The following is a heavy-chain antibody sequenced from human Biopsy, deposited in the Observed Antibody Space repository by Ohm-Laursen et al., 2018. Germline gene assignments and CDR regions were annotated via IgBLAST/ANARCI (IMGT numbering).Heavy chain of an antibody. V-gene: IGHV1-2*02. J-gene: IGHJ4*02. CDR1: GDAFLGYY. CDR2: IYPNSGDT. Sequence: GASVKVSCKAFGDAFLGYYLHWVRQAPGQGLEWMGSIYPNSGDTDFAQKFQGRVSMTRDTSVSTAYLELSSLRSDDTAIYYCARDLLEWSLPSWGQGTLVTVFS. D-gene: IGHD3-3*01. CDR3: ARDLLEWSLPS.